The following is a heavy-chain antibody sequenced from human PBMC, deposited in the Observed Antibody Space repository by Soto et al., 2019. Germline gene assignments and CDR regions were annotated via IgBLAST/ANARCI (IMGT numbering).Heavy chain of an antibody. Sequence: QVQLQESGPGLVKPSGTLSLTCGVSRGSVSSNNWWTWVRQPPGKGLEWIGEIYQTGTTNYNPSLQSRVTISLDKSNNHFSLKLNSVTAADTAVYYCARRIALSGTAGAPGDWGQGPLVIVSS. D-gene: IGHD6-19*01. V-gene: IGHV4-4*02. CDR3: ARRIALSGTAGAPGD. J-gene: IGHJ4*02. CDR1: RGSVSSNNW. CDR2: IYQTGTT.